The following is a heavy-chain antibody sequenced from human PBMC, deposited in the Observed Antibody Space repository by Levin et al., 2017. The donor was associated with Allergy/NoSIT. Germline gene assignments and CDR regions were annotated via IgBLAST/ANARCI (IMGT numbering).Heavy chain of an antibody. CDR2: ISAYNGNT. CDR1: GYTFTSYG. J-gene: IGHJ4*02. CDR3: ARIGYCSSTSCQEPYFDY. Sequence: GGSLRLSCKASGYTFTSYGISWVRQAPGQGLEWMGWISAYNGNTNYAQKLQGRVTMTTDTSTSTAYMELRSLRSDDTAVYYCARIGYCSSTSCQEPYFDYWGQGTLVTVSS. D-gene: IGHD2-2*01. V-gene: IGHV1-18*01.